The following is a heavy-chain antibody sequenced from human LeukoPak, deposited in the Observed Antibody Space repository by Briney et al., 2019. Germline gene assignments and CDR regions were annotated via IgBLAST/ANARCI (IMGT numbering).Heavy chain of an antibody. D-gene: IGHD2-8*02. V-gene: IGHV3-23*01. CDR1: ESTFSSSA. CDR3: AKDQMPFCGVRTGLDC. Sequence: PGGSLRLSCAASESTFSSSAMSWFRQAPGKGLEWVSIISSRGTSTFYADSVKGRFTISRDNSKNTLYLQMNSLRAEDTAVYYCAKDQMPFCGVRTGLDCWGQGTLVTVSS. J-gene: IGHJ4*02. CDR2: ISSRGTST.